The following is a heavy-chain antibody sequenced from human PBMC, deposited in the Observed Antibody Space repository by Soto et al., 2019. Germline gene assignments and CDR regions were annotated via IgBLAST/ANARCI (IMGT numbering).Heavy chain of an antibody. V-gene: IGHV4-34*01. Sequence: PSETLSLTCAFYCGSFIGYYRSWIRQPPGKGLEWIGEINHSGSTNYNPSLKSRVTISVDTSKNQFSLKLSSVTAADTAVYYCARSRYSSSWYGRYFDYWGQGTLVTVSS. J-gene: IGHJ4*02. CDR1: CGSFIGYY. CDR2: INHSGST. D-gene: IGHD6-13*01. CDR3: ARSRYSSSWYGRYFDY.